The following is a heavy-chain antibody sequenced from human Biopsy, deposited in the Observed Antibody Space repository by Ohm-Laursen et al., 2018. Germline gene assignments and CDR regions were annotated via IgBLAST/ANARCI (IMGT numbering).Heavy chain of an antibody. Sequence: GTLSLTWAVSGYSVTNDYYWGWIRQPPGKGLEWIGNIHYDGITYYNPSLKSQVAMSVDTSKNQFSLRLTSVTAADTAVYYCARVAGGYAYYYGMDVWGQGTTVIVSS. J-gene: IGHJ6*02. CDR1: GYSVTNDYY. CDR2: IHYDGIT. D-gene: IGHD5-12*01. V-gene: IGHV4-38-2*01. CDR3: ARVAGGYAYYYGMDV.